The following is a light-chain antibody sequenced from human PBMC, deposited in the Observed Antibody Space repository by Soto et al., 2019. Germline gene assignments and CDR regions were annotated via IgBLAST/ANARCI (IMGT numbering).Light chain of an antibody. V-gene: IGKV3-11*01. CDR3: QQRSNWPLT. CDR2: DAS. CDR1: QSVSTY. Sequence: EILLTQSPATLSLSPGERATLSCRAGQSVSTYLAWYQQKPGQAPRLLIYDASNRATGIPARFSGSGSGTDFTLTISSLQPGDFAVYYCQQRSNWPLTFGGGTKVDIK. J-gene: IGKJ4*01.